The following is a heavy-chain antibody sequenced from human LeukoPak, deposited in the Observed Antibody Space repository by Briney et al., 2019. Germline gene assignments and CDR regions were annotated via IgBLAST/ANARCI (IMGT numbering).Heavy chain of an antibody. CDR1: GGSISSYY. CDR2: IYYSGST. J-gene: IGHJ4*02. CDR3: AWVSGYDWESFYDY. D-gene: IGHD5-12*01. Sequence: SETLSLTCTVSGGSISSYYWSWIRQPPGKGLEWIGYIYYSGSTNYNPSLKSRVTISVDTSKNQFSLKLNSVTAADTAVYYCAWVSGYDWESFYDYWGQGTLVTVSS. V-gene: IGHV4-59*01.